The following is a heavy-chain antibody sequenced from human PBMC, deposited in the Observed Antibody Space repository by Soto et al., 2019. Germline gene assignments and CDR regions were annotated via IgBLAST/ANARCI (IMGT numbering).Heavy chain of an antibody. V-gene: IGHV3-9*01. D-gene: IGHD4-4*01. CDR2: ISWNSGSI. J-gene: IGHJ6*03. CDR3: AKGYSNYDGKVFDYYYYMDV. Sequence: GGSLRLSCAASGFTFDDYAMHWVRQAPGKGLEWVSGISWNSGSIGYADSVKGRFTISRDNAKNSLYLQMNSLRAEDTALYYCAKGYSNYDGKVFDYYYYMDVWGKGTTVTVSS. CDR1: GFTFDDYA.